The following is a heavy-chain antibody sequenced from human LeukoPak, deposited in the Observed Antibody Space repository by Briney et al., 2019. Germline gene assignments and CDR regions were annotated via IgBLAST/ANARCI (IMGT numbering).Heavy chain of an antibody. CDR3: ARLGSYGLFYYYYYYGMDV. Sequence: GESLKISCKGSGYDFTSYWIGWVRQVPGKGLEWMGMIYPGDSDTRYSPSFQGQVTISADKSISTAYLQWSSLKASDTAMYYCARLGSYGLFYYYYYYGMDVWGQGTTVTVSS. D-gene: IGHD1-26*01. V-gene: IGHV5-51*01. J-gene: IGHJ6*02. CDR2: IYPGDSDT. CDR1: GYDFTSYW.